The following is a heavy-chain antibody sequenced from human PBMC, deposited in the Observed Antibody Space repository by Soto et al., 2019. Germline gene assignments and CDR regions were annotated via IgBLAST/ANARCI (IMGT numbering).Heavy chain of an antibody. CDR2: IWYDGSNE. CDR3: ARESEDLTSNFDY. Sequence: GGSLRLSCAASGFTFSSYEMNWVRQAPGKGLEWVAEIWYDGSNEYYGDSVKGRFTISRDNSKNTLYLQLNSLRAEDTAVYYCARESEDLTSNFDYWGQGTLVTVSS. J-gene: IGHJ4*02. V-gene: IGHV3-33*08. CDR1: GFTFSSYE.